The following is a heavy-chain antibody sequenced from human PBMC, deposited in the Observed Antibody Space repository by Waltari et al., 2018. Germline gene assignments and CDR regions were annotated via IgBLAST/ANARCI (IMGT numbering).Heavy chain of an antibody. Sequence: QVQLQESGPGLVKPSETLSLTCTVSGGSISSYYWSWIRQPPGKGLEWIGYIYYSGSTNYNPSLKSRVTISVDTSKNQFSLKLSSVTAADTAVYYCARSMVRGVIGYWGQGTLVTVSS. CDR2: IYYSGST. J-gene: IGHJ4*02. V-gene: IGHV4-59*01. CDR3: ARSMVRGVIGY. CDR1: GGSISSYY. D-gene: IGHD3-10*01.